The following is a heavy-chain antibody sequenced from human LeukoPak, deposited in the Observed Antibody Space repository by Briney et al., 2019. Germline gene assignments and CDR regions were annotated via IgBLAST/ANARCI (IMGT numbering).Heavy chain of an antibody. V-gene: IGHV3-21*01. D-gene: IGHD1-1*01. CDR3: ARERPTTTAFDF. CDR1: GFTFSTYS. J-gene: IGHJ4*02. CDR2: ISGSSSNI. Sequence: GGSLRLSCAASGFTFSTYSMNWVRQAPGKGLEWVSYISGSSSNIYYPDSVKGRFTISRDNAKNSLFLQMNSLRAEDTAVYYCARERPTTTAFDFWGQGTLVTVSS.